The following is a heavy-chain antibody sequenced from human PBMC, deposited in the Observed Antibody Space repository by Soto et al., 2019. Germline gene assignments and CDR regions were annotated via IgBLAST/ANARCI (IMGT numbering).Heavy chain of an antibody. J-gene: IGHJ4*02. D-gene: IGHD3-16*01. V-gene: IGHV4-61*01. CDR2: IYYSGST. CDR1: GGSVSSGSYY. Sequence: SETLSLTCTVSGGSVSSGSYYWSWIRQPPGKGLEWIGYIYYSGSTNYNPSLKSRVTISVDTSKNQFSLKLSSVTAADTAVYYCARDRLGVLLDYWGQGTLVTVSS. CDR3: ARDRLGVLLDY.